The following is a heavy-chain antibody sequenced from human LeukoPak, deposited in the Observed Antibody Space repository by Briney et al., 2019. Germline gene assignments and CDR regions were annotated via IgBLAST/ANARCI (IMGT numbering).Heavy chain of an antibody. CDR1: GYTFTGYF. CDR3: ARVHATGYFSLDLGY. CDR2: INPNTGGT. Sequence: ASARVSCKASGYTFTGYFMHWVRQAPGQGLDWMGWINPNTGGTKYVQKFQGRVTMTRDTSIGTAYMELSTVTSDDTAVYFCARVHATGYFSLDLGYWGQGTLVTVSS. D-gene: IGHD3-9*01. V-gene: IGHV1-2*02. J-gene: IGHJ4*02.